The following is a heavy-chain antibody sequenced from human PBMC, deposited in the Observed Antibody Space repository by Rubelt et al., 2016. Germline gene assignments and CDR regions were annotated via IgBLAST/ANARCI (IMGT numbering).Heavy chain of an antibody. V-gene: IGHV4-34*01. Sequence: QVQLQQWGAGLLKPSETLSLTCAVYGGSFSGYYWSWIRQPPGKGLEWIGETNHSGSTNHNPSLKSRVTISVDTSKNQFSLKLSSVTAADTAVYYCARGRPYLRDYWGQGTLVTVSS. J-gene: IGHJ4*02. CDR2: TNHSGST. CDR3: ARGRPYLRDY. CDR1: GGSFSGYY.